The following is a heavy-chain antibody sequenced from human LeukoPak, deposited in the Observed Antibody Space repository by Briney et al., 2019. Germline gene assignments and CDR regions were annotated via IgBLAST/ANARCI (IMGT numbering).Heavy chain of an antibody. V-gene: IGHV3-23*01. J-gene: IGHJ6*03. CDR2: ISGSGGST. Sequence: GGSLRLSCAASGCTFSSYAMSWVLQAPGKGLEWVSAISGSGGSTYYADSVKGRFTISRDNSKNTLYLQMNSLRAEDTAVYYCATYSYGYLEYYYYMDVWGKGTTVTVSS. CDR1: GCTFSSYA. CDR3: ATYSYGYLEYYYYMDV. D-gene: IGHD5-18*01.